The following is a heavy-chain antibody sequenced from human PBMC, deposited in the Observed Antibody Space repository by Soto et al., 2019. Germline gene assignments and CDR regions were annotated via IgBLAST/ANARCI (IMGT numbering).Heavy chain of an antibody. CDR3: AMTRLYDTGTNDYHRDALDI. CDR1: GFSFGTYV. Sequence: EVQLLESGGGMVEPRWSLKLSCAASGFSFGTYVMNWVRQAPGKGLEWVSGISGSGGRVYSADSVKGRFTISRDNSRNTLYLQMNSLRAEDTAIYYCAMTRLYDTGTNDYHRDALDIWGQGTQVTVSS. V-gene: IGHV3-23*01. CDR2: ISGSGGRV. D-gene: IGHD3-22*01. J-gene: IGHJ3*02.